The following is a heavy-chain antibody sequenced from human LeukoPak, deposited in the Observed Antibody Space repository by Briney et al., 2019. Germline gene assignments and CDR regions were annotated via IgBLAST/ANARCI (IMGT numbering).Heavy chain of an antibody. J-gene: IGHJ4*02. Sequence: GGSLRLSCAASRFTFSSYGMHWVRQAPGKGLEWVAFIPYDGNNKYYADSVKGRFTISRDNFKNTLYLQMNSLRAEDTAVYYCVKDGDDSGSYLVYWGQGTLVTVSS. V-gene: IGHV3-30*02. CDR1: RFTFSSYG. CDR2: IPYDGNNK. D-gene: IGHD1-26*01. CDR3: VKDGDDSGSYLVY.